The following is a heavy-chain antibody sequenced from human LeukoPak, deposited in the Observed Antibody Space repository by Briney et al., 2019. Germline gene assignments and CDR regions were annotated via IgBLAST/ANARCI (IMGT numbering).Heavy chain of an antibody. CDR3: AHTRHYYDSSGYYYFDY. D-gene: IGHD3-22*01. Sequence: SGPTLVKPTQTLTLTCTFSGFSLSTSGVGVGWIRQPPGKALEWLALIYWDDDKRYSPSLKSRLTITKDTSKNQAVLTMTNMDPVDTATYYCAHTRHYYDSSGYYYFDYWGQGTLVTVSS. CDR2: IYWDDDK. V-gene: IGHV2-5*02. J-gene: IGHJ4*02. CDR1: GFSLSTSGVG.